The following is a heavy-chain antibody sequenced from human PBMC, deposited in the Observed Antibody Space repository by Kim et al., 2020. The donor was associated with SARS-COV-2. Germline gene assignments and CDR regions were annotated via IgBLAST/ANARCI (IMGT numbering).Heavy chain of an antibody. V-gene: IGHV3-48*03. Sequence: GGSLRLSCAASGFTFSSYEMNWVRQAPGKGLEWVSYISSSGSTIYYADSVKGRFTISRDNAKNSLYLQMNSLRAEDTAVYYCARDYYDKGFDPWGQGTLVTVSS. CDR2: ISSSGSTI. D-gene: IGHD3-22*01. CDR1: GFTFSSYE. CDR3: ARDYYDKGFDP. J-gene: IGHJ5*02.